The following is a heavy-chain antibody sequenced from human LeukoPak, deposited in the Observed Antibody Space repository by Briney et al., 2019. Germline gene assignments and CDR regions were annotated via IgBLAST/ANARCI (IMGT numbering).Heavy chain of an antibody. CDR2: IYHSGST. D-gene: IGHD3-22*01. CDR1: GGSISSGGYS. Sequence: PSQTLSLTCAVSGGSISSGGYSWSWIRQPPGKGLGWIGYIYHSGSTYYNPSLKSRVTILVDRSKNQFSLKLSFVTAADTAVYYCARTKKDPNYDSSPYYFDYWGQGTLVTVSS. J-gene: IGHJ4*02. CDR3: ARTKKDPNYDSSPYYFDY. V-gene: IGHV4-30-2*01.